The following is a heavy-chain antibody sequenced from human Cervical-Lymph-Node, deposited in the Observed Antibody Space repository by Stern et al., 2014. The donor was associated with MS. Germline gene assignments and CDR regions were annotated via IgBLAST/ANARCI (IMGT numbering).Heavy chain of an antibody. CDR3: ARDGDEIVATTPHFDY. CDR2: ISSSSSYI. Sequence: EVHLVESGGGLVKPGGSLRLSCAASGFTFSRYSMNWVRQAPGKGLEWVSSISSSSSYIYYADSVKGRFTISRDNAKNSLYLQMNSLRAEDTAVYYCARDGDEIVATTPHFDYWGQGTLVTVSS. J-gene: IGHJ4*02. CDR1: GFTFSRYS. D-gene: IGHD5-12*01. V-gene: IGHV3-21*01.